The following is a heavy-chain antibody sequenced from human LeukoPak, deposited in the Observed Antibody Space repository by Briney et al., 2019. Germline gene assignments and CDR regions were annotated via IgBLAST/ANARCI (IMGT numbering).Heavy chain of an antibody. CDR1: GVSISSYY. D-gene: IGHD4-23*01. Sequence: PSETLSLTCSVSGVSISSYYWSWIRQPAGKGLEWIGRIYTSGTTHYNPSLKSRVTMSVDTSKNQFSLKLSSVTAADTAVYYCARHAPNYGGNSEGLDYWGQGTLVTVSS. V-gene: IGHV4-4*07. CDR2: IYTSGTT. CDR3: ARHAPNYGGNSEGLDY. J-gene: IGHJ4*02.